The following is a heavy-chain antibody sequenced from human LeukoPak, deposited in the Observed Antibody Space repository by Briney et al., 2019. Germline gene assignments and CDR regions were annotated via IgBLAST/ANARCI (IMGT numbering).Heavy chain of an antibody. CDR1: GFTVSSNY. Sequence: GGSLRLSCAASGFTVSSNYMSWVRQAPGKGLEWVSVIYSGGSTYYADSVKGRFTISRDNSKNTLYLQMNSLRAEDTAVYYCASPYSSSWYGEKNWFDPWGQGTLVTVSS. CDR2: IYSGGST. D-gene: IGHD6-13*01. V-gene: IGHV3-53*01. J-gene: IGHJ5*02. CDR3: ASPYSSSWYGEKNWFDP.